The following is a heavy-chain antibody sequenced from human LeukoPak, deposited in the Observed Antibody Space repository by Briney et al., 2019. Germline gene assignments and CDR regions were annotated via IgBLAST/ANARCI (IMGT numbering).Heavy chain of an antibody. V-gene: IGHV3-53*01. J-gene: IGHJ6*03. D-gene: IGHD3-10*01. CDR3: AREQSYYPYMDV. CDR2: IYSGGST. Sequence: PGGSLRLSCAASGLTVSSNYMSWVRQAPGKGLEWVSVIYSGGSTYYADSVKGRFTISRDNSKNTLYLQMNSLRAEDTAVYYCAREQSYYPYMDVWGKGTTVTVSS. CDR1: GLTVSSNY.